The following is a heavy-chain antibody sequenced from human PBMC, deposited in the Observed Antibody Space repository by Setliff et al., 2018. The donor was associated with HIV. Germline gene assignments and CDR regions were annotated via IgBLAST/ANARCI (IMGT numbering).Heavy chain of an antibody. CDR2: ISAYNGKT. CDR1: GYTFSDYG. V-gene: IGHV1-18*01. Sequence: ASVKVSCKASGYTFSDYGISWVRQAPGQGLEWMGWISAYNGKTNSAQKVQGRVTMTTDASTSTAYMELGSLISDDTAVYYCARTRKSYPPAYGLDVWGQGTTVTVSS. J-gene: IGHJ6*02. CDR3: ARTRKSYPPAYGLDV. D-gene: IGHD6-6*01.